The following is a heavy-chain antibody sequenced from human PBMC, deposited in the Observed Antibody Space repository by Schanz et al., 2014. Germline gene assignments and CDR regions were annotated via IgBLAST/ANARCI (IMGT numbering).Heavy chain of an antibody. CDR3: ASDYNYFETEAP. CDR1: GFTFSSYD. CDR2: IDTAGDT. D-gene: IGHD3-16*01. V-gene: IGHV3-13*01. Sequence: EEQLVESGGGLVQPGGSLRLSCAASGFTFSSYDMHWVRQGTGKGLEWVSTIDTAGDTYYPGSVKGRFTISRDNANNSLFLRMNSLRAEDTAVYYCASDYNYFETEAPWGQGTLVTVSS. J-gene: IGHJ5*02.